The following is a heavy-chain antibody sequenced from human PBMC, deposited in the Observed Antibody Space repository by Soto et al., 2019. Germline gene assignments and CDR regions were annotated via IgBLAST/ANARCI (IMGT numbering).Heavy chain of an antibody. J-gene: IGHJ4*02. CDR2: INHTGGT. Sequence: SETLSLTCAVYGGSVNGYYWNWIRQPPGKGLEWIGEINHTGGTHYNPSLKSRVTMSVDTSKNQFSLNLDSVTAADTAVYYCARYDFGAVDSWGQGTLVTVSS. CDR3: ARYDFGAVDS. D-gene: IGHD3-10*01. V-gene: IGHV4-34*10. CDR1: GGSVNGYY.